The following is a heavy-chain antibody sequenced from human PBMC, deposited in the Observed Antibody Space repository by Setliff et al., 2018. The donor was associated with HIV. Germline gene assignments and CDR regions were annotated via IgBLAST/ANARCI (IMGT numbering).Heavy chain of an antibody. Sequence: LSLTCAVYGGPFSGFYYSWIRQAPGKGLEWVGRTRNKANGYITEYGASVQGRFTISRDNSKDSLSLQMNNLKAEDTAVYYCVRAAAGLDIWSQGIRVTVSS. CDR2: TRNKANGYIT. J-gene: IGHJ4*02. CDR3: VRAAAGLDI. V-gene: IGHV3-72*01. CDR1: GGPFSGFY.